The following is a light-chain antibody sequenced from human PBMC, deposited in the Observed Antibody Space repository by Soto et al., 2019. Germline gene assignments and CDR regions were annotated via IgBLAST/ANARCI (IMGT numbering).Light chain of an antibody. CDR2: STN. V-gene: IGLV7-43*01. J-gene: IGLJ2*01. CDR3: LLKYGGGHL. Sequence: QSAVTQEPSLTVSLGGTVTLTCASSTGAVTSGYYPNWFQQKPGQAPRALIYSTNKKHSWTPDRFSGSLLGDKAALTLSDVQPEDEADYYCLLKYGGGHLFGGGTKVTVL. CDR1: TGAVTSGYY.